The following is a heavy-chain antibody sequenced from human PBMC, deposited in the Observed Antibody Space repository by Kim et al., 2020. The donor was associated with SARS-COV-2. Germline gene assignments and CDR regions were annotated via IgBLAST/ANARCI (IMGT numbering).Heavy chain of an antibody. Sequence: YADSVKGRLTISRDNSKNTLYLQMNSLRAEDTAVYYCAKGGIAAAGHFDYWGQGTLVTVSS. D-gene: IGHD6-13*01. V-gene: IGHV3-23*01. J-gene: IGHJ4*02. CDR3: AKGGIAAAGHFDY.